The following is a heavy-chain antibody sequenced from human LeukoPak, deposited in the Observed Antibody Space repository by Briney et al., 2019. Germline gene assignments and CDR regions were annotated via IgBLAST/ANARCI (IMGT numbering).Heavy chain of an antibody. D-gene: IGHD6-13*01. Sequence: SVKVSCKASGGTFSSYAISWVRQAPGQGLGWMGRIILILGIANYAQKFQGRGTITADKSTSTAYMELSSLRSEDTAVYYCARFMAAAGNWFDPWGQGTLVTVSS. CDR3: ARFMAAAGNWFDP. CDR1: GGTFSSYA. V-gene: IGHV1-69*04. CDR2: IILILGIA. J-gene: IGHJ5*02.